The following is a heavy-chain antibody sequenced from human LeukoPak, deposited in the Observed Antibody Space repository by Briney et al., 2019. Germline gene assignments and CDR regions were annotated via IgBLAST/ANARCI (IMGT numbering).Heavy chain of an antibody. CDR2: IYHSGST. CDR1: SGSISSGGYS. D-gene: IGHD1-26*01. CDR3: ARGKGGIIDY. V-gene: IGHV4-30-2*01. J-gene: IGHJ4*02. Sequence: SQTLSLTCAVSSGSISSGGYSWSWIRQPPGKGLEWIGYIYHSGSTYYNPSLKSRVTISVDRSKNQFSLKLSSVTAADTAVYYCARGKGGIIDYWGQGTLVTVSS.